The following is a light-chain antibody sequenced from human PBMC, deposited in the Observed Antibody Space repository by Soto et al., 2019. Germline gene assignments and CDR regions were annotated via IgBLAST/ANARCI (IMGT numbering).Light chain of an antibody. Sequence: SYELTQPPSVSVSPGQTAGITCSGHKLGNKYACWYQRKPGQSPVLVIYQDTKRPSGIPERFSGSNSGNTATLTISGTQAMDEADYYCQAWDSSTVVFGGGTKLTVL. CDR2: QDT. V-gene: IGLV3-1*01. CDR3: QAWDSSTVV. J-gene: IGLJ2*01. CDR1: KLGNKY.